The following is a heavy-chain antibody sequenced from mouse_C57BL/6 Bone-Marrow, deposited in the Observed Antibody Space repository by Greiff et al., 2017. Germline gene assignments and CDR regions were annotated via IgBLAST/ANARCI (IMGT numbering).Heavy chain of an antibody. CDR2: IDPSDSYT. Sequence: VQLKQPGAELVKPGASVKLSCKASGYTFTSYWMQWVKQRPGQGLEWIGEIDPSDSYTNYNQKFKGKATLTVDSSSSTAYMQLSSLTSEDSAVYYCAREGSNYFGYFDVWGTGTTVTVSS. V-gene: IGHV1-50*01. CDR3: AREGSNYFGYFDV. CDR1: GYTFTSYW. J-gene: IGHJ1*03. D-gene: IGHD2-5*01.